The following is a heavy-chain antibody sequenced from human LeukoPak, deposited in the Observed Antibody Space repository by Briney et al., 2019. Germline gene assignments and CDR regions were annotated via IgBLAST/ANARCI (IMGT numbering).Heavy chain of an antibody. D-gene: IGHD3-22*01. Sequence: GESLKISYKGSGYSFTSYWIGWVRQMPGKGLEWMGIIYPGDPDTRDSPSFQGQVTISADKSISTAYLQWSSLKASDTAMYYCARLPNYYDSSGHFYSWFDPWGQGTLVTVSS. CDR2: IYPGDPDT. CDR1: GYSFTSYW. V-gene: IGHV5-51*01. J-gene: IGHJ5*02. CDR3: ARLPNYYDSSGHFYSWFDP.